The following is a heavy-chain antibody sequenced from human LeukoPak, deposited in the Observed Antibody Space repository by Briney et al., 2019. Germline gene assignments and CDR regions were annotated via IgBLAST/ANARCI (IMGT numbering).Heavy chain of an antibody. D-gene: IGHD3-16*01. CDR2: IIPVFNSA. CDR1: GGTFNNYV. V-gene: IGHV1-69*05. J-gene: IGHJ6*03. CDR3: ATSRGGVWGQRVHYYYMDV. Sequence: SVRVSCKASGGTFNNYVISWVRQAPGQGLEWMGGIIPVFNSANYAQKFQGRVTITTDESASTAYMELSSLRSEDTAVFYCATSRGGVWGQRVHYYYMDVWGQGTLVTVSS.